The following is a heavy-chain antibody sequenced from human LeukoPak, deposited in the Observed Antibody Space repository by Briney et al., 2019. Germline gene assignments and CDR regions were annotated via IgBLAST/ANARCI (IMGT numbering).Heavy chain of an antibody. Sequence: GGSLRLSCAASGFTFSSSAMSWVRQAPGKGLQWVSSISGSGSGGSTYYADSVKGRFTISRDNSKNTLYLQMNSLRAEDTAVYYCAKSGYNRFDYWGQGTLVTVSS. J-gene: IGHJ4*02. CDR3: AKSGYNRFDY. D-gene: IGHD5-24*01. V-gene: IGHV3-23*01. CDR2: ISGSGSGGST. CDR1: GFTFSSSA.